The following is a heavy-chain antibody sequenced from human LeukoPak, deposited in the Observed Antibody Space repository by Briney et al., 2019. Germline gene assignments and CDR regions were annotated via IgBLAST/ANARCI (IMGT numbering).Heavy chain of an antibody. CDR3: TTDRGITSTIDFQH. V-gene: IGHV3-15*01. Sequence: GGSLRLSCAASGFTFSNAWMSWVRQAPGEGLEWVGRINSKTDGGTTDYAAPVKGRFTISRDDSKNTLYLQMNSLKTEDTAVYYCTTDRGITSTIDFQHWGQGTLVTVSS. CDR2: INSKTDGGTT. J-gene: IGHJ1*01. D-gene: IGHD1-14*01. CDR1: GFTFSNAW.